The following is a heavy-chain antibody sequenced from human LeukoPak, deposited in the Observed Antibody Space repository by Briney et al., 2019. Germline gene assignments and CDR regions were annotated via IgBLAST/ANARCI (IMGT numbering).Heavy chain of an antibody. Sequence: ASVKVSCKASGYTFKTYSFTWVRQAPGQGLEWMGRISAYNGDTNYAQKFQGRVALTADTLTRTGYMEMTDLRSDDTALYYCAFRGVIPNYFDYWGQGSLVTVSS. CDR2: ISAYNGDT. V-gene: IGHV1-18*01. J-gene: IGHJ4*02. CDR3: AFRGVIPNYFDY. CDR1: GYTFKTYS. D-gene: IGHD3-10*01.